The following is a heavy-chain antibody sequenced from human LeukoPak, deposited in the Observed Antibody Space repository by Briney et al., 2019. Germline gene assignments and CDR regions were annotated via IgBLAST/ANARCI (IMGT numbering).Heavy chain of an antibody. Sequence: ASVTVSCKASGYTFTGYYMHWMQQAPGQGLEWMGWINPNSGGTNYAQKFQGRVTMTRDTSISTAYMELSRLRSDDTAVYYCARVVVGATVEPWGQGTLVTVSS. CDR1: GYTFTGYY. J-gene: IGHJ5*02. CDR2: INPNSGGT. V-gene: IGHV1-2*02. CDR3: ARVVVGATVEP. D-gene: IGHD1-26*01.